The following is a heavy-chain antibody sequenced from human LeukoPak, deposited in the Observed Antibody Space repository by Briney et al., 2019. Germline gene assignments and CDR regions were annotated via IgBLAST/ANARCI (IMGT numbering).Heavy chain of an antibody. J-gene: IGHJ4*02. CDR1: GGSISSYY. CDR2: IYYSGST. CDR3: ARGYYSNYCFDY. V-gene: IGHV4-59*08. Sequence: SETLSLTCTVSGGSISSYYWSWIRQPPGKGLEWIGYIYYSGSTNYNPSLKSRVTISVDTSKNQFSLKLSSVTAADTAVYYCARGYYSNYCFDYWGQGTLVTVSS. D-gene: IGHD4-11*01.